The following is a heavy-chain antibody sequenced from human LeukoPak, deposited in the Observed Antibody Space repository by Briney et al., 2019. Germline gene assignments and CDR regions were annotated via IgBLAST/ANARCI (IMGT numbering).Heavy chain of an antibody. V-gene: IGHV3-30*04. Sequence: GGSLRLSCAASGFTFSSYAMHWVRQAPGKGLEWVAVISYDGSNKYYADSVKGRFTISRDNSKNTLYLQMNSLRAEDTAVYYCAKDRQLSSSWYEAKRGYGLDYWGQGTLVTVSS. CDR3: AKDRQLSSSWYEAKRGYGLDY. J-gene: IGHJ4*02. D-gene: IGHD6-13*01. CDR2: ISYDGSNK. CDR1: GFTFSSYA.